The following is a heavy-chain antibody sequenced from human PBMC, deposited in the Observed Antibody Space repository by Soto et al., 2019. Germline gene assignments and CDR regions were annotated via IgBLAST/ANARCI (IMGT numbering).Heavy chain of an antibody. CDR3: ERDGTATPSYFDP. CDR1: GGSIDSGDYY. V-gene: IGHV4-61*08. Sequence: SETLSLTCTVSGGSIDSGDYYWCWIRQPPGKGLEWIGYVYYSGTTNYNPFLKSRITLSLDKYKNQFSLKMTSVTAADTAVYYCERDGTATPSYFDPWGQGTLVTVSS. CDR2: VYYSGTT. J-gene: IGHJ5*02. D-gene: IGHD2-15*01.